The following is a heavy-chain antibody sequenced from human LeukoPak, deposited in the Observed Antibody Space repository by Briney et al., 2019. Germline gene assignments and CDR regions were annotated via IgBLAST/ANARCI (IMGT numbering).Heavy chain of an antibody. J-gene: IGHJ4*02. Sequence: GGSLRLSCAASGFTFSSYWMSWVRQAPGKGLEWVAVISYDGSNKYYADSVKGRFTISRDNSKNTLYLQMNSLRAEDTAVYYCARDRDSSGCFNYWGQGTLVTVSS. D-gene: IGHD3-22*01. CDR1: GFTFSSYW. V-gene: IGHV3-30*03. CDR2: ISYDGSNK. CDR3: ARDRDSSGCFNY.